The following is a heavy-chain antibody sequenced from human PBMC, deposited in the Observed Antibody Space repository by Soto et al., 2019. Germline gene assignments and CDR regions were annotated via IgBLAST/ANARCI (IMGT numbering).Heavy chain of an antibody. Sequence: PLETLSLSWSVSGGSIGSLSYYWGWIRQPPGKGLEWIGSIYYSGSTYYNPSLKSRVTISVDTSKNQFSLKLSSVTAADTAVYYCASLYGDTSWFDPWVQGTLVTVSS. V-gene: IGHV4-39*01. CDR2: IYYSGST. J-gene: IGHJ5*02. CDR3: ASLYGDTSWFDP. D-gene: IGHD4-17*01. CDR1: GGSIGSLSYY.